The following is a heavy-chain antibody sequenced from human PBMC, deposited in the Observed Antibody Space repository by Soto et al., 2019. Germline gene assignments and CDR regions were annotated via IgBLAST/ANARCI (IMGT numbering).Heavy chain of an antibody. CDR2: IYYSGST. CDR1: GGSISSGDYY. Sequence: QVQLQESGPELVKPSQTLSLTCTVSGGSISSGDYYWTWIRQPPGKGLEWIGYIYYSGSTYYNPSLKSRLTISVDTSKNQFSLKLRSVTAADTAVYYCATYYYGSGSQTRAFDPWGQGTLVTVSS. V-gene: IGHV4-30-4*01. J-gene: IGHJ5*02. D-gene: IGHD3-10*01. CDR3: ATYYYGSGSQTRAFDP.